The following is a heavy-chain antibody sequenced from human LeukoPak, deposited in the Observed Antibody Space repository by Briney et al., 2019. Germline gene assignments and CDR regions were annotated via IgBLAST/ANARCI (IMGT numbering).Heavy chain of an antibody. Sequence: SVKVSCKVSGYTLTELSMHWVRQAPGKGLEWIGGFDPEDGEAIYAQKFQGRVTMTEDTSTDTAYMELSSLRSEDTAVYYCARLVGDLDAFDIWGQGKMVTVSS. D-gene: IGHD2-2*01. CDR3: ARLVGDLDAFDI. V-gene: IGHV1-24*01. CDR1: GYTLTELS. CDR2: FDPEDGEA. J-gene: IGHJ3*02.